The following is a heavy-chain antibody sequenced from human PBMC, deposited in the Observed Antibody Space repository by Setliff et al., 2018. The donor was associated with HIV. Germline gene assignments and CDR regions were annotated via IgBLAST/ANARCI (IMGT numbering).Heavy chain of an antibody. CDR3: ARAPPGIQNDAFDV. J-gene: IGHJ3*01. V-gene: IGHV4-38-2*02. Sequence: SETLSLTCTVSGYSISTGYDWGWIRQPPGKGLEWIGHIYTNGYTNYNPSLKSLVTISVDTSKNQFSLRLTSVTAADTAVYYCARAPPGIQNDAFDVWGQGTMVTVSS. CDR2: IYTNGYT. CDR1: GYSISTGYD.